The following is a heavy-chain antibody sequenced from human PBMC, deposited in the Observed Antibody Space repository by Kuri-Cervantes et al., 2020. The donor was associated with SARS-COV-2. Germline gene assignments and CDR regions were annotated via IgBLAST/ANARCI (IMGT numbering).Heavy chain of an antibody. CDR3: ARVIRHWSPQYCSSTSCSHWYFDL. D-gene: IGHD2-2*01. CDR1: GFTFSSYA. J-gene: IGHJ2*01. V-gene: IGHV3-7*01. CDR2: IKQDGSEK. Sequence: GESLKISCAASGFTFSSYAMSWVRQAPGKGLEWVAYIKQDGSEKYYVDSVKGRFTISRDNAKNSLYLQMNSLRAEDTAVYYCARVIRHWSPQYCSSTSCSHWYFDLRGHGTLVTVSS.